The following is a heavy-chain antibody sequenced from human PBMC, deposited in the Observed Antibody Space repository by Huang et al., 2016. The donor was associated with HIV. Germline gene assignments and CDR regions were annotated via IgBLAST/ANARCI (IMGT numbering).Heavy chain of an antibody. CDR2: IIPMFGTT. V-gene: IGHV1-69*13. D-gene: IGHD2-21*02. CDR3: ARQPYCGGDCAHYYYFYMDV. J-gene: IGHJ6*03. Sequence: QVQLVQSGAEVKRPGASVKVSCRAAGGTFSTNAVSWVRQAPGQGLEWMGGIIPMFGTTNYGQRCQGKVTMTADESSSTVYMELSSLRSDDTAVYYCARQPYCGGDCAHYYYFYMDVWGKGTTVTVSS. CDR1: GGTFSTNA.